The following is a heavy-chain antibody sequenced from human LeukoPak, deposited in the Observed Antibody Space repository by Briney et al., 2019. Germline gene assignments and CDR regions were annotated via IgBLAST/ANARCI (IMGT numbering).Heavy chain of an antibody. Sequence: PTGGSLRLSCIASGFTFSSYWMSGVRQAPGGGLEWVANIKEDGSEKYYVDSVKGRFTISRDNAKISLYLQMNSLRAEDTAVYYCASQFWWAAVAGTTLDYWGQGTLVTVSS. J-gene: IGHJ4*02. V-gene: IGHV3-7*05. CDR3: ASQFWWAAVAGTTLDY. D-gene: IGHD6-19*01. CDR1: GFTFSSYW. CDR2: IKEDGSEK.